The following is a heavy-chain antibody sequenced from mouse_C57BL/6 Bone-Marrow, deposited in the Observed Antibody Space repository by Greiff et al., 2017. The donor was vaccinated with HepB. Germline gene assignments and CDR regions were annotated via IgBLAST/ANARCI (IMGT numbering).Heavy chain of an antibody. CDR2: INPDSSTI. V-gene: IGHV4-1*01. J-gene: IGHJ1*03. D-gene: IGHD1-1*01. CDR3: ARVHYYGSSWYFDV. CDR1: GIDFSRYW. Sequence: EVKLLESGGGLVQPGGSLKLSCAASGIDFSRYWMSWVRRAPGKGLEWIGEINPDSSTINYAPSLKDKFIISRDNAKNTLYLQMSKVRSEDTALYYCARVHYYGSSWYFDVWGTGTTVTVSS.